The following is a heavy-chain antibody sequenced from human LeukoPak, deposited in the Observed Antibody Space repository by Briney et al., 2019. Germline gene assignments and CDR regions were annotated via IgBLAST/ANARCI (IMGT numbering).Heavy chain of an antibody. CDR2: ISYDGCNK. CDR1: GFTFSSYG. J-gene: IGHJ6*02. V-gene: IGHV3-30*18. Sequence: PGRSLRLSCAASGFTFSSYGMHWVRQAPGKGLEWVAVISYDGCNKYYADSAKGRFTISRDNSKNTLYLQMNSLRAEDTAVYYCAKDSYGMDVWGQGTTVTVSS. CDR3: AKDSYGMDV.